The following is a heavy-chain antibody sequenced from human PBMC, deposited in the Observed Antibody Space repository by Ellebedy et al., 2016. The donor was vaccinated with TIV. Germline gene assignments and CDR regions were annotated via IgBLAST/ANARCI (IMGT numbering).Heavy chain of an antibody. CDR3: AKSSSHYYYGPEI. V-gene: IGHV3-30*18. Sequence: GESLKISCAASGFAFQYDAMHWVRQAPGKGLEWVAVISSDGGNKFYAASVKGRFTISKDNSENTLSLQMNSLRGDDTAVYYCAKSSSHYYYGPEIWGQGATVTVSS. CDR2: ISSDGGNK. J-gene: IGHJ6*02. CDR1: GFAFQYDA. D-gene: IGHD6-6*01.